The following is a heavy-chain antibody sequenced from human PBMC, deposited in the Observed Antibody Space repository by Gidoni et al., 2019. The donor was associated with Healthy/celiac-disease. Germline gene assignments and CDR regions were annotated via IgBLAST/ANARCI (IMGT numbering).Heavy chain of an antibody. V-gene: IGHV3-23*01. CDR2: ISGSGGST. D-gene: IGHD2-2*01. J-gene: IGHJ4*02. CDR3: AKEHTSCPFDY. CDR1: GFTFSSFA. Sequence: EVQLLEPGGGLVQPGGSLRLSCAAFGFTFSSFAMSWVRQAPGKGVEWVSAISGSGGSTYYADSVKGRFTISRDNSKNTLYLQMNSLRAEDTAVYYCAKEHTSCPFDYWGQGTLVTVSS.